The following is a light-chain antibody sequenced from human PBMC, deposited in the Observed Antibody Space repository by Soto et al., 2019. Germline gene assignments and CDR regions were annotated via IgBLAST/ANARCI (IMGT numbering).Light chain of an antibody. J-gene: IGKJ5*01. CDR2: DTS. Sequence: EIVMTQSPATLSVSPGERAPLSCRASQSVSNKLAWYQHKPGQAPRVLIYDTSTRAAGIPARFSGSGSGTDFTLTISSLQSEDFAVYYCQQYNTWRSITFGQGTRLESK. V-gene: IGKV3-15*01. CDR1: QSVSNK. CDR3: QQYNTWRSIT.